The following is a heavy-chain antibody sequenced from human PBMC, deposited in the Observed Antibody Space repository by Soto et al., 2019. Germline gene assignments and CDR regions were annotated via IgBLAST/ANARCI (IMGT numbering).Heavy chain of an antibody. Sequence: PGGSLRLSCSASGFTFSSYWMSWVRQATGKGLEWVANIKQDGSGEYYVDSVKGRFTISRDNAKNSLYLQMNSLRAEDTAVYYCARDVVVPAAIFYYYYGMDVWGQGTTVTVSS. CDR1: GFTFSSYW. J-gene: IGHJ6*02. D-gene: IGHD2-2*01. CDR3: ARDVVVPAAIFYYYYGMDV. CDR2: IKQDGSGE. V-gene: IGHV3-7*03.